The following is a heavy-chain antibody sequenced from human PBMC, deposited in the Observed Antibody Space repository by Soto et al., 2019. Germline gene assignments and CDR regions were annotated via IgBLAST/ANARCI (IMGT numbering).Heavy chain of an antibody. CDR3: ARGGAAAGSPYYYYYMDV. CDR1: GYTFTSYD. CDR2: MNPNSGNT. Sequence: ASVKVSCKASGYTFTSYDINWVRQATGQGLEWMGWMNPNSGNTGYAQKFQGRVTMTRNTSISTAYMELSSLRSEGTAVYYCARGGAAAGSPYYYYYMDVWGKGTTVTVSS. J-gene: IGHJ6*03. V-gene: IGHV1-8*01. D-gene: IGHD6-13*01.